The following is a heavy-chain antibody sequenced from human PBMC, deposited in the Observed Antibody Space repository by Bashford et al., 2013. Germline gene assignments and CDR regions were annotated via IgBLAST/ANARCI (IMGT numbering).Heavy chain of an antibody. CDR3: AKXFIGYDSPYYFDN. D-gene: IGHD5-12*01. V-gene: IGHV3-9*01. CDR2: ITWNSESV. J-gene: IGHJ4*01. Sequence: VRQAPGKGLEWVAGITWNSESVHYADSVKGRFTVSRDNAKNSLFLQMTSLSSEDTALYFCAKXFIGYDSPYYFDNWGPEPWSPSPQ.